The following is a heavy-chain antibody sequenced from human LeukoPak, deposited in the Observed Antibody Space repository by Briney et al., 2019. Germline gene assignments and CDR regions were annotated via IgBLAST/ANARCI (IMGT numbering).Heavy chain of an antibody. CDR1: GFTFNSYW. CDR2: EKEDGSEQ. CDR3: TRQPTTLDGSKFMSTDH. D-gene: IGHD5/OR15-5a*01. V-gene: IGHV3-7*01. Sequence: GGSLRLSCAASGFTFNSYWMSWVRQAPGKGLEWVASEKEDGSEQYYVDSVRGRFIISRDNAKNSLYLQMSSLRAEDTAVYYCTRQPTTLDGSKFMSTDHWGQGTLVTVSS. J-gene: IGHJ4*02.